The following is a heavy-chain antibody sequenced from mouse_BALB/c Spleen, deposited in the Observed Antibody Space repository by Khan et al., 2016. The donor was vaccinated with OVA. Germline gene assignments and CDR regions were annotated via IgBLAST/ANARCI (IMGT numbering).Heavy chain of an antibody. Sequence: QVQLKESGAELARPGASVKLSCKASGYTFTDYYIDWVKQRTGQGLEWIGEINPGSGNSYYNEKFKGKATLTADKSSKTAFVQLSSLTSDDSAVYFCAREWGAWFAYGGQGTLVTVSA. CDR2: INPGSGNS. CDR3: AREWGAWFAY. J-gene: IGHJ3*01. CDR1: GYTFTDYY. V-gene: IGHV1-77*01.